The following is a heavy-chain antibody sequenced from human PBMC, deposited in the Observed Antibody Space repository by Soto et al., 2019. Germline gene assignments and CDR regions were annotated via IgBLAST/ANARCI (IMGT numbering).Heavy chain of an antibody. J-gene: IGHJ6*02. CDR3: ARDPGIAVAGPIFYYYGMDV. CDR2: IWYDGSNK. D-gene: IGHD6-19*01. CDR1: GFTFSSYG. Sequence: GGSLRLSCAASGFTFSSYGMHWVRQAPGKGLEWVAVIWYDGSNKYYADSVKGRFTISRDNSKNTLYLKMNRLRAEDTAVYYCARDPGIAVAGPIFYYYGMDVWGQGTTVTVSS. V-gene: IGHV3-33*01.